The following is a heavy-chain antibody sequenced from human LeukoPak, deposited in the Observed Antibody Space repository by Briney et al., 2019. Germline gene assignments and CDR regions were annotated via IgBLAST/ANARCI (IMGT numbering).Heavy chain of an antibody. CDR2: INHSGST. Sequence: SETLSLTCDVSGGSFSGYYWSWIRQPPGKGLEWIGEINHSGSTNYNPSLKSRVTISVGTSKNQFSLKLSSVTAADTAVYYCARGLVVVPAAIRIGGFDYWGQGTLVTVSS. D-gene: IGHD2-2*01. V-gene: IGHV4-34*01. CDR3: ARGLVVVPAAIRIGGFDY. CDR1: GGSFSGYY. J-gene: IGHJ4*02.